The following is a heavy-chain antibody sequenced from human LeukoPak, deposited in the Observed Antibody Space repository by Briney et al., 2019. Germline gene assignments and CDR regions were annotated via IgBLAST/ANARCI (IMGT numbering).Heavy chain of an antibody. CDR3: ARRYGSGSYDKFDY. V-gene: IGHV4-59*08. CDR2: LFSTGST. J-gene: IGHJ4*02. Sequence: PSETLSLTCTVSGGSLSSYHWHWIPQPPGKGLEGNGYLFSTGSTNYNPSLKIRVTISLDTSKSQFSLRLTSVTAADTAVYYCARRYGSGSYDKFDYWGQGTLVTVSS. CDR1: GGSLSSYH. D-gene: IGHD3-10*01.